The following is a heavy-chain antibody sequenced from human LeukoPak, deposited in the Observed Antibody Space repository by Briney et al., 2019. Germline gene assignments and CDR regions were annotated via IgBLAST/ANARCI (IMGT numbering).Heavy chain of an antibody. V-gene: IGHV3-7*03. CDR1: GFPFSSYW. CDR3: AKDSVAVAGTPFFDY. Sequence: QPGGSLRLSCAASGFPFSSYWMSWVRQAPGKGLEWVANIKQDGSEKYYVDSVKGRFTISRDNAKNSLYLQMNSLRAEDTALYYCAKDSVAVAGTPFFDYWGQGTLVTVSS. CDR2: IKQDGSEK. D-gene: IGHD6-19*01. J-gene: IGHJ4*02.